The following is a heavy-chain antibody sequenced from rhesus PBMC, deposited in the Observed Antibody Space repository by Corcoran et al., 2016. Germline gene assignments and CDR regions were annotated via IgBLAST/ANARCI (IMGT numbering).Heavy chain of an antibody. Sequence: EVQLVETGGGLVQPGGSLKLSCAASGFTFSSYGMSWVRQAPGKGLEWVSAINSGGGSTYYADSVKGRFTISRDNSKNTLSLQMNSLRAEDTAVYYCAKWGGLDSGGQGVVVTVSS. CDR3: AKWGGLDS. D-gene: IGHD3-34*01. J-gene: IGHJ6*01. CDR2: INSGGGST. CDR1: GFTFSSYG. V-gene: IGHV3S5*01.